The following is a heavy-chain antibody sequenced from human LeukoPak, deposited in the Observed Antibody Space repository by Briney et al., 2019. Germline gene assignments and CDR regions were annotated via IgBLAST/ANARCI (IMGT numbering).Heavy chain of an antibody. CDR2: IYYSGST. J-gene: IGHJ3*02. CDR1: GGSISSSSYY. V-gene: IGHV4-39*07. Sequence: SETLSLTCTVSGGSISSSSYYWGWIRQPPGKGLEWIGSIYYSGSTYYNPSLKSRVTISVDTSKNQFSLKLSSVTAADTAVYYCARDRFLFNPAMVRGVMQAFDIWGQGTMVTVSS. D-gene: IGHD3-10*01. CDR3: ARDRFLFNPAMVRGVMQAFDI.